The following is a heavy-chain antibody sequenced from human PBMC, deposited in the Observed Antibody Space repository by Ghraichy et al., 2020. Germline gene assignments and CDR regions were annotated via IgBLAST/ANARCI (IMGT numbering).Heavy chain of an antibody. CDR2: IYHSGST. J-gene: IGHJ3*02. D-gene: IGHD3-22*01. CDR1: GYSISSGYY. Sequence: SQTLSLTCAVSGYSISSGYYWGWIRQPPGKGLEWIGSIYHSGSTYYNPSLKSRVTISVDTSKNQFSLKLSSVTAADTAVYYCARSSDSSGDDAFDIWGQGTMVTVSS. V-gene: IGHV4-38-2*01. CDR3: ARSSDSSGDDAFDI.